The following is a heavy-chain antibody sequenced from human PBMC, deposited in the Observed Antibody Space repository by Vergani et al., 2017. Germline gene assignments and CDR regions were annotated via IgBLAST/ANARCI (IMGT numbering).Heavy chain of an antibody. V-gene: IGHV3-43*02. CDR1: GFTFDDYA. J-gene: IGHJ6*02. CDR2: ISGDGGST. D-gene: IGHD3-10*01. CDR3: ARDRAVRGVTYYYYDGMDV. Sequence: EVQLVESGGGVVQPGGSLRLSCAASGFTFDDYAMHWVRQAPGKGLEWVSLISGDGGSTYYADSVKGRFTLSRDNAKNSLYLQMNSLRAEDTAVYYCARDRAVRGVTYYYYDGMDVWGQGTTVTVSS.